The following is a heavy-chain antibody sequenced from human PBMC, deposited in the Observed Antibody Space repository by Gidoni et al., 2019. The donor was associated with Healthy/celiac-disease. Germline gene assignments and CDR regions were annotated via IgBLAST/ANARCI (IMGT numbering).Heavy chain of an antibody. V-gene: IGHV4-59*01. J-gene: IGHJ5*02. D-gene: IGHD5-12*01. CDR3: ARDRLPRWLQYEFDP. Sequence: QVQLQESGPGLVKPSETLSLTCTVSGGSSSSYYWSWIRQPPGKGLELIVYVYYSWSTNYNPSLKSRVTISVDTSKNQFSLKLSSVTAADTAVYYCARDRLPRWLQYEFDPWGQGTLVTVSS. CDR2: VYYSWST. CDR1: GGSSSSYY.